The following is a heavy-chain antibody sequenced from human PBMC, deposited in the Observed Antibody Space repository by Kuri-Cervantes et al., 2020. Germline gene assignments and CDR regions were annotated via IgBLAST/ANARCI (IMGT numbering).Heavy chain of an antibody. J-gene: IGHJ6*02. CDR3: ARDPGTGTEPYYGMDV. D-gene: IGHD1-7*01. Sequence: GESLKISCAASGFTFSSYSMNWVRQAPGKGLEWVSYISRSSSTIYYADSVKGRFTISRDNAKNSLYLQMNSLRDEDTAVYYCARDPGTGTEPYYGMDVWGQGTTVTVSS. V-gene: IGHV3-48*02. CDR2: ISRSSSTI. CDR1: GFTFSSYS.